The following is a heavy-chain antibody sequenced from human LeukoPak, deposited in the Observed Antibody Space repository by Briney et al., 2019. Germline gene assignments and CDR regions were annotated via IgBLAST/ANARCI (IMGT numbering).Heavy chain of an antibody. Sequence: GGSLRLSCAASGFTFSSYEMNWVRQAPGKGLEGVSYISSSGSTIYYADSVKGRFTISRDKAKNSLYLQMNSLRAEDTAVYYCARLAYGSGPYGMDVWGKGTTVTVSS. CDR1: GFTFSSYE. J-gene: IGHJ6*04. CDR2: ISSSGSTI. CDR3: ARLAYGSGPYGMDV. V-gene: IGHV3-48*03. D-gene: IGHD3-10*01.